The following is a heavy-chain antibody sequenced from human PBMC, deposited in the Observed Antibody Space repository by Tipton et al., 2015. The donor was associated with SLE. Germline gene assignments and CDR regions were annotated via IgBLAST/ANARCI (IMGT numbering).Heavy chain of an antibody. J-gene: IGHJ4*02. CDR2: ISYTGNT. Sequence: TLSLTCTVSGVSISDYYWTWIRQPPGKGLEWIGYISYTGNTNYNPSLKSRVTMSVDTSKNQFSLKLSSVTAEDTAVYYCARRRFQSASDSWGQGTVVSVPS. D-gene: IGHD2-21*01. V-gene: IGHV4-59*07. CDR3: ARRRFQSASDS. CDR1: GVSISDYY.